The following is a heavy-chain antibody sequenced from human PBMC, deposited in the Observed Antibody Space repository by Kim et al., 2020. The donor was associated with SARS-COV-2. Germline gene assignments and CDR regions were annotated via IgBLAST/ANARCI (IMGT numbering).Heavy chain of an antibody. D-gene: IGHD6-19*01. CDR2: ISYDGSNK. J-gene: IGHJ4*02. CDR3: AKDLKPGIAVAGCDY. CDR1: GFTFSSYG. Sequence: GGSLRLSCAASGFTFSSYGMHWVRQAPGKGLEWVAVISYDGSNKYYADSVKGRFTISRDNSKTTLYLQMNSLRAEDTAVYYCAKDLKPGIAVAGCDYWGQGTLVTVSS. V-gene: IGHV3-30*18.